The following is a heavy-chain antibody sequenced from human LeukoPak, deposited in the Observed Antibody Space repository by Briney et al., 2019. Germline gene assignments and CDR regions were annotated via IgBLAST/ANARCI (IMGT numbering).Heavy chain of an antibody. Sequence: GGSLRLSCAASGFTFSSYWMHWVRQAPGKGLVWVSRINSDGSSTSYADSVKGRFTISRDNAKNTLYLQMNSLRAEDTAVYYCARVKAVGAKPLDYWGQGTLVTVSS. D-gene: IGHD1-26*01. J-gene: IGHJ4*02. CDR1: GFTFSSYW. CDR2: INSDGSST. V-gene: IGHV3-74*01. CDR3: ARVKAVGAKPLDY.